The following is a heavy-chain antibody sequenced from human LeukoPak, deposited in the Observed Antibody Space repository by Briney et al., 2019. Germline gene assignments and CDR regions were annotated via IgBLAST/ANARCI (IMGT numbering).Heavy chain of an antibody. Sequence: PSETLSLTCSVSGGSISSSTYFWGWIRQPPGKGLEFIASIHSNGNSYFNPSLKSRVTSSLDTSKNQFSLKLTSVTAADTAVYHWARLDGDRPDHWGQGTLVTVSS. CDR1: GGSISSSTYF. CDR3: ARLDGDRPDH. CDR2: IHSNGNS. D-gene: IGHD4-17*01. J-gene: IGHJ4*02. V-gene: IGHV4-39*07.